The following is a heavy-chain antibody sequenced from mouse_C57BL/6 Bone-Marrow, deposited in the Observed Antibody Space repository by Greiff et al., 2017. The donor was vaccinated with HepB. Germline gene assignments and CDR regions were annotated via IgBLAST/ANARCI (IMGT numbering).Heavy chain of an antibody. Sequence: EVKVVDSGEGLVKPGGSLKLSCAASGFTFSSYAMSWVRQTPEKRLEWVAYISSGGDYIYYADTVKGRFTISRDNARNTLYLQMSSLKSEDTAMYYCTTYYGNYVFDYWGQGTTLTVSS. V-gene: IGHV5-9-1*02. D-gene: IGHD2-10*01. CDR2: ISSGGDYI. CDR1: GFTFSSYA. CDR3: TTYYGNYVFDY. J-gene: IGHJ2*01.